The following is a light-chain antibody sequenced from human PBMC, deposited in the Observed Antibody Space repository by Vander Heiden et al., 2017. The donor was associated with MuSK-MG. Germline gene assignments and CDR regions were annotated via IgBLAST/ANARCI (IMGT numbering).Light chain of an antibody. CDR2: WAS. CDR3: QQDGSTPRT. J-gene: IGKJ1*01. CDR1: QSVLYSSNNKNY. V-gene: IGKV4-1*01. Sequence: DIVMTQSPDSLAVSLGERATINCKSSQSVLYSSNNKNYLAWYQQKPGQPPKLLIYWASTRESGVPDRFSGSGSGTDFTLTISSLQAEDVAVYYCQQDGSTPRTFGQGTKVEIK.